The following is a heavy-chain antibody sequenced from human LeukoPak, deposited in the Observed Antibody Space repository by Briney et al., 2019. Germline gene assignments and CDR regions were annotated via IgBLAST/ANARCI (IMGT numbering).Heavy chain of an antibody. D-gene: IGHD3-22*01. J-gene: IGHJ2*01. V-gene: IGHV1-46*01. Sequence: ASVNVSCKASGYTFTRYYMHWVRQAPGQGLEWMGIINPSGGSTSYAQKFQGRVTMTRDTSTSTVYMELSSLRSEDTAVYYCARDGYYDSSGYYANLYWYFDLWGRGTLVTVSS. CDR3: ARDGYYDSSGYYANLYWYFDL. CDR1: GYTFTRYY. CDR2: INPSGGST.